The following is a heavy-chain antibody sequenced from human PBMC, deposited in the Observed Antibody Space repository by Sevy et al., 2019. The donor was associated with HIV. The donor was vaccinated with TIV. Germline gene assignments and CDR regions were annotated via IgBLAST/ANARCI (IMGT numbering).Heavy chain of an antibody. V-gene: IGHV3-48*03. CDR3: ARPGISSGYLYYFDY. Sequence: GGSLRLSCTASGFTFSSYEMNWVRQAPGKGLEWVSNIISSGSSKYYADSVKGRFTISRDNSKNTLYLQMNSLRAEDTAVYYCARPGISSGYLYYFDYWGQGTLVTVSS. J-gene: IGHJ4*02. CDR2: IISSGSSK. CDR1: GFTFSSYE. D-gene: IGHD3-22*01.